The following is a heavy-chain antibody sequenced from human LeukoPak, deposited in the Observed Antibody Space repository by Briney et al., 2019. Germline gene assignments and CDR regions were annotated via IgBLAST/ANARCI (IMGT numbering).Heavy chain of an antibody. D-gene: IGHD6-19*01. CDR2: ISSSSSYI. J-gene: IGHJ4*02. Sequence: PGGSLRLSCAASGFTFSSYSMNWVRQAPGKGLEWVSSISSSSSYIYYADSVKGRFTISRDNAKNSLYLQMNSLRAEDTAVYYCARTGPMAVAWDYWGRGTLVTVSS. V-gene: IGHV3-21*01. CDR3: ARTGPMAVAWDY. CDR1: GFTFSSYS.